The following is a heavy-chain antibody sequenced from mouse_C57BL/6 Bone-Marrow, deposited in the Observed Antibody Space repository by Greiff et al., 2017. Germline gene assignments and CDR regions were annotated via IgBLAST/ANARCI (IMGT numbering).Heavy chain of an antibody. D-gene: IGHD1-1*01. CDR3: ARDYYGSSYVGNWYFDV. J-gene: IGHJ1*03. CDR2: ISSGSSTI. Sequence: DVMLVESGGGLVKPGGSLKLSCAASGFTFSDYGMHWVRQAPEKGLEWVAYISSGSSTIYYADTVKGRFTISRDNAKNTLFLHMTSLRSEDTAMYYCARDYYGSSYVGNWYFDVWGTGTTVTVSS. V-gene: IGHV5-17*01. CDR1: GFTFSDYG.